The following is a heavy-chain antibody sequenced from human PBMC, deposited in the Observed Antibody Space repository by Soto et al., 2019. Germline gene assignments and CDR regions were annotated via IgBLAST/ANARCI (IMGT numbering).Heavy chain of an antibody. Sequence: QVVVVESGGGVVKPGRSLTLSCAASGFMFETFSMHWVRQAPGKGLQWVAVISSDGMNKYYAESVKGRFSISRDNSKNTLYLQLNSLIPQDTAVYYCARVFDGYYFDYWGQGALVTFSS. CDR3: ARVFDGYYFDY. V-gene: IGHV3-30*04. J-gene: IGHJ4*02. CDR1: GFMFETFS. CDR2: ISSDGMNK. D-gene: IGHD6-13*01.